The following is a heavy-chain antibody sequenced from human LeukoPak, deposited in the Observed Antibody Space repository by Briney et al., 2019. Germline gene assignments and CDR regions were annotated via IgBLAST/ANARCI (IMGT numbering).Heavy chain of an antibody. D-gene: IGHD3-10*01. CDR1: GASIGSSSYY. CDR3: ARLTYDSGRGSKFNWFDP. J-gene: IGHJ5*02. CDR2: IYYSGST. Sequence: SETLSLTCTVSGASIGSSSYYWGWIRQPPGKGLEWIGSIYYSGSTYYNPSLKSRVTISGDTSKNQFYLKLNSVTVADTAVYYCARLTYDSGRGSKFNWFDPWGQGTLVTVSS. V-gene: IGHV4-39*01.